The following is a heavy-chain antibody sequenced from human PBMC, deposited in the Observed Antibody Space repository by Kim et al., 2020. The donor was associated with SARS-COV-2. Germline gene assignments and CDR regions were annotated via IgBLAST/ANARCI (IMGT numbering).Heavy chain of an antibody. Sequence: SETLSLTCAVYGGSFSGYYWSWIRQPPGKGLEWIGEINHSGSTNYNPSLKSRVTISVDTSKNQFSLKLSSVPAADTAVYYCASSPKKSKQQLVPTGYYYYMDVWGKGTTVTVSS. V-gene: IGHV4-34*01. CDR2: INHSGST. D-gene: IGHD6-13*01. CDR3: ASSPKKSKQQLVPTGYYYYMDV. J-gene: IGHJ6*03. CDR1: GGSFSGYY.